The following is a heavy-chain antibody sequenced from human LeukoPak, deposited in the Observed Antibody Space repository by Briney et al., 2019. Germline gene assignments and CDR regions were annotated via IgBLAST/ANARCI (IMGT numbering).Heavy chain of an antibody. Sequence: SETLSLTCTVSGGSISSYYWSWIRQPPGKGLEWIGYIYYSGSTNYNPSLRSRVTISVDTSRSQFSLKLSSVTAADTAVYYCARCSSTNPFYFDYWGQGTLVTVSS. V-gene: IGHV4-59*12. CDR1: GGSISSYY. D-gene: IGHD2-8*01. J-gene: IGHJ4*02. CDR3: ARCSSTNPFYFDY. CDR2: IYYSGST.